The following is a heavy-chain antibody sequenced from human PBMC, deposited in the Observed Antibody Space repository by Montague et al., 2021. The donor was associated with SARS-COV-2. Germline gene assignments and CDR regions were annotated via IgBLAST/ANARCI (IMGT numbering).Heavy chain of an antibody. CDR1: GGSFSGYF. Sequence: SETLSLTCAVSGGSFSGYFWSWIRQPPGRGLEWIGEINHTGSTKHNPSLKSRVTISVDTSKNQFSLKVTSMTAADTAIYYCARLGDGVVPAPILGVGPFYSYYCMDVWGKGTTVTVSS. CDR2: INHTGST. CDR3: ARLGDGVVPAPILGVGPFYSYYCMDV. V-gene: IGHV4-34*01. D-gene: IGHD2-2*02. J-gene: IGHJ6*03.